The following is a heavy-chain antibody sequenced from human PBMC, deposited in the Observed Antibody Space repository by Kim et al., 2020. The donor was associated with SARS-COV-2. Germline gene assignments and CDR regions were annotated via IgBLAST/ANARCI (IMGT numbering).Heavy chain of an antibody. CDR3: AKGMPSSNRPGWYYNLDV. J-gene: IGHJ6*02. CDR2: ISYDGRNK. CDR1: GFTFNTYG. D-gene: IGHD3-3*01. Sequence: GGSLRLSCAASGFTFNTYGMHWVRQAPGKGLEWVAVISYDGRNKYYGDSVKGRFTISRDNSKNTLYLQMNSLRAEDTAVYYCAKGMPSSNRPGWYYNLDVWGQGTTVTVSS. V-gene: IGHV3-30*18.